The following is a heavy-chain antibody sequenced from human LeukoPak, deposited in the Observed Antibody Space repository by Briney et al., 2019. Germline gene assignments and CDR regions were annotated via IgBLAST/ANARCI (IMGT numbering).Heavy chain of an antibody. CDR3: ANHQRYSSGWYVGFQH. Sequence: GGSLRLSCAASGFTFNSYAMSWVRQAPGKGLEWVSAISGSGGSTYYADSVKGRFTISRDNSKNTLYLQMNSLRAEDTAVYYCANHQRYSSGWYVGFQHWGQGTLVTVSS. V-gene: IGHV3-23*01. CDR2: ISGSGGST. D-gene: IGHD6-19*01. CDR1: GFTFNSYA. J-gene: IGHJ1*01.